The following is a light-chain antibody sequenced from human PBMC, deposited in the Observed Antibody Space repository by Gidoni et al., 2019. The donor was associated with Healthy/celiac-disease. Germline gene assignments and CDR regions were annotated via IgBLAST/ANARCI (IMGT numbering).Light chain of an antibody. CDR3: QQSDSTPWT. CDR1: QSISSY. Sequence: DIQMTQSPSSLSASVGDRVTITCRASQSISSYLNWYQQKPGKAPKLLIYAASSLQSGVPSRFSGSGSGTDFTLTISSRQPEDFATYYCQQSDSTPWTFGQXTKVEIK. V-gene: IGKV1-39*01. CDR2: AAS. J-gene: IGKJ1*01.